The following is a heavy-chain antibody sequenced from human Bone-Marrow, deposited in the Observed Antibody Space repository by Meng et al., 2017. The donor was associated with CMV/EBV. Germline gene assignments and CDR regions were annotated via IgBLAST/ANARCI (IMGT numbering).Heavy chain of an antibody. J-gene: IGHJ3*02. CDR3: ARDRRLINRGYCSSTSCNDAFDS. V-gene: IGHV1-2*02. CDR2: INPNSGGT. CDR1: GYTFTGYY. D-gene: IGHD2-2*01. Sequence: ALVKVSCKASGYTFTGYYMHWVRQAPGQGLEWMGWINPNSGGTNYAQKFQGRVTMTRDTSISTAYMELSRLRSDDTAVYYCARDRRLINRGYCSSTSCNDAFDSWGQGTMVTVSS.